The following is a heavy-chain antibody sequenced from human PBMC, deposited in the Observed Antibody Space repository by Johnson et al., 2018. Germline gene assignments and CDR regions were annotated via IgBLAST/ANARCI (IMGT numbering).Heavy chain of an antibody. D-gene: IGHD6-6*01. Sequence: EVQLVESGGGLVQPGGSLRLSCAVSGFTSSTYWMSWVRQAPGKGPEWVANIKQDGSETYYVDSVKGRFTISRDNSKNTLYSQRNSLRAEDTAVYYCARALSSSSSAWNHGMDVWGQGTTVIVSS. J-gene: IGHJ6*02. CDR2: IKQDGSET. CDR1: GFTSSTYW. CDR3: ARALSSSSSAWNHGMDV. V-gene: IGHV3-7*01.